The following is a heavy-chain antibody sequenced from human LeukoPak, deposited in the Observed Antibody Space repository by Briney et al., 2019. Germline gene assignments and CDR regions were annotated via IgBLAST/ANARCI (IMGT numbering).Heavy chain of an antibody. CDR3: ARPRRGSYHNWFDP. V-gene: IGHV1-8*03. J-gene: IGHJ5*02. Sequence: ASVKVSCKASGYTFTSYDINWVRQATGQGLEWMGWMNTNSGNTGYAQKFQGRVTITRNTSISTAYMELSSLRSEDTAVYYCARPRRGSYHNWFDPWGQGTLITVSS. CDR1: GYTFTSYD. CDR2: MNTNSGNT. D-gene: IGHD1-26*01.